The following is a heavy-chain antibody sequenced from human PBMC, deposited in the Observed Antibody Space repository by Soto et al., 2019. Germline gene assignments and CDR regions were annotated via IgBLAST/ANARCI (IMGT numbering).Heavy chain of an antibody. CDR2: ISGSGGST. CDR1: GFTVSSNY. CDR3: ANGSRFDP. J-gene: IGHJ5*02. V-gene: IGHV3-23*01. D-gene: IGHD3-10*01. Sequence: PGGSLRLSCAASGFTVSSNYMSWVRQAPGKGLEWVSAISGSGGSTYYADSVKGRFTISRDNSKNTLYLQMNSLRAEDTAVYYCANGSRFDPWGQGTLVTVSS.